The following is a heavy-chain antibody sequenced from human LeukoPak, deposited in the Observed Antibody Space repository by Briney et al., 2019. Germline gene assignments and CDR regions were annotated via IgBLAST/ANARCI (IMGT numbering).Heavy chain of an antibody. CDR1: GFTFRSHG. CDR2: IWYDGSNK. J-gene: IGHJ4*02. D-gene: IGHD6-6*01. V-gene: IGHV3-33*01. CDR3: ARDWRRSSSLIDY. Sequence: GGSLRLSCAASGFTFRSHGMHWVRQAPGKGLEWVAFIWYDGSNKYYTDSVKGRFTISRDNSKNTLYLQMNSLRAEDTAVYYCARDWRRSSSLIDYWGQGTLVTVSS.